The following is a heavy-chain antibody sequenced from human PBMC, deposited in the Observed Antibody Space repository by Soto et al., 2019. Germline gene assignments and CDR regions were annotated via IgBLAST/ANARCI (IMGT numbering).Heavy chain of an antibody. D-gene: IGHD6-19*01. V-gene: IGHV3-7*02. CDR2: IKQDGSRK. J-gene: IGHJ4*02. Sequence: GGSLRLSCAVSGFTFSNYWMSWVRQAPGKGLEWVANIKQDGSRKRYVDSVKGRFTISRDNAKNTVYLQMNSLRVEDTAVYYCAGDGISVAGTGNFDYWGQGTLVTVSS. CDR1: GFTFSNYW. CDR3: AGDGISVAGTGNFDY.